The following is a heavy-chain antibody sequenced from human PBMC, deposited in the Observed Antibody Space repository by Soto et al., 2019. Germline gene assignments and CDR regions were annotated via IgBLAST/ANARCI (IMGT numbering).Heavy chain of an antibody. J-gene: IGHJ4*02. D-gene: IGHD6-13*01. V-gene: IGHV3-48*01. CDR2: ISSSSTTK. Sequence: GGSLRLSCAASGFTFSSYSVNWVRQAPGKGLEWVSYISSSSTTKYYADSVKGRFTISRDNSKNRLDLQMNSLRAEDTAVYYCAAQLYSSSWSQIEKWGQGTLVTVSS. CDR1: GFTFSSYS. CDR3: AAQLYSSSWSQIEK.